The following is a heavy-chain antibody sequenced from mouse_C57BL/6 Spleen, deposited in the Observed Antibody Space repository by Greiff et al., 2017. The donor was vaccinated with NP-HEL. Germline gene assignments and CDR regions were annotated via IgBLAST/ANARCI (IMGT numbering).Heavy chain of an antibody. CDR1: GYTFTSYW. CDR3: ARLWGYAMDY. D-gene: IGHD4-1*01. V-gene: IGHV1-59*01. Sequence: QVQLKESGAELVRPGTSVKLSCKASGYTFTSYWMHWVKQRPGQGLEWIGVIDPSDSYTNYNQKFKGKATLTVDTSSSTAYMQLSSLTSEDSAVYYCARLWGYAMDYWGQGTSVTVSS. CDR2: IDPSDSYT. J-gene: IGHJ4*01.